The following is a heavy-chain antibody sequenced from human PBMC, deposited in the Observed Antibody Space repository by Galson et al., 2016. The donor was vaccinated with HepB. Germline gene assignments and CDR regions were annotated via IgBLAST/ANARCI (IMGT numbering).Heavy chain of an antibody. Sequence: QSGAEVKKPGESLRISCKASGYIFTNYWITWVRQMPGKGLEWMGRIDPRDSSTKSSPSFQSHVTISTDKSINTAYLQWGSLKASDTAMYYCARHALGRNGCHYFDYWSQGTLVTVSS. CDR1: GYIFTNYW. CDR2: IDPRDSST. CDR3: ARHALGRNGCHYFDY. D-gene: IGHD6-19*01. V-gene: IGHV5-10-1*01. J-gene: IGHJ4*02.